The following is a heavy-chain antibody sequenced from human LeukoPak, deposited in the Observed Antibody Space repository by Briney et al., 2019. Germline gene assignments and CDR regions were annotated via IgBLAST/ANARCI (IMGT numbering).Heavy chain of an antibody. CDR1: AFTFSSYS. CDR3: ARGSAITIFGVVIISNFDY. J-gene: IGHJ4*02. Sequence: GGSLRLSCAASAFTFSSYSMNWVRQAPGKGLEWVSSIGSSSSYIYYADSVKGRFTISRDNAKNSLYLQMNSLRAEDTAVYYCARGSAITIFGVVIISNFDYWGQGTLVTVSS. V-gene: IGHV3-21*01. D-gene: IGHD3-3*01. CDR2: IGSSSSYI.